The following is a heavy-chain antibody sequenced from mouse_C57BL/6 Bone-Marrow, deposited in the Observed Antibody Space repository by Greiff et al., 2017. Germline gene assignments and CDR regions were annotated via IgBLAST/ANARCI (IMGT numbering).Heavy chain of an antibody. D-gene: IGHD2-4*01. CDR1: GFTFSDYG. V-gene: IGHV5-17*01. CDR2: ISSGSSTI. J-gene: IGHJ4*01. CDR3: ARFYYEDY. Sequence: DVKLVESGGGLVKPGGSLKLSCAASGFTFSDYGMHWVRQAPEKGLEWVAYISSGSSTIYYADTVKGRFTISRDNAKTTLFLQMTSLRSEDTAMYYCARFYYEDYWGQGTSVTVSS.